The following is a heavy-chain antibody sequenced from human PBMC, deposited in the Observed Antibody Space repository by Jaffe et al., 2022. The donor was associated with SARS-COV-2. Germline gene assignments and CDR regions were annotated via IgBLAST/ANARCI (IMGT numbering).Heavy chain of an antibody. D-gene: IGHD1-7*01. CDR1: GYNFDSHW. Sequence: EVQLVQSGAEMKKPGESLKISCKGSGYNFDSHWISWVRQMPGKGLEWMGRIDPEDSQTDYSPSFQGHVTFSVDNSFSSAFLQWTSLKASDTGIYYCVRHLAGELTSVWGQGTLVTVSS. V-gene: IGHV5-10-1*03. CDR2: IDPEDSQT. J-gene: IGHJ4*02. CDR3: VRHLAGELTSV.